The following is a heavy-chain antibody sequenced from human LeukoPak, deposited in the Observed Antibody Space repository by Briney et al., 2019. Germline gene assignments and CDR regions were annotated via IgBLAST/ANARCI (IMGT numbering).Heavy chain of an antibody. D-gene: IGHD7-27*01. CDR2: IHYRGST. V-gene: IGHV4-30-4*01. Sequence: SQTLSLTCTVSGDSTSNGDYYWSWIRQPPGKGLEWIGYIHYRGSTFYNPSLKSRVTMSVDTSKNQFSLKLSSVTAADTAVYYCSRRAPAGGEFDYWGQGTLVTVSS. CDR3: SRRAPAGGEFDY. CDR1: GDSTSNGDYY. J-gene: IGHJ4*02.